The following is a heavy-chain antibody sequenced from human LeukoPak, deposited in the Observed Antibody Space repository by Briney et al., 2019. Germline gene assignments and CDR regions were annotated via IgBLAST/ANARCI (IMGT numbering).Heavy chain of an antibody. Sequence: SETLSLTCTVSGGPISGSSYYLGWIRQTPGKGLEWIGTIYYSGSTYYSPSLKSRVTISVDTSKSRFSLKLSSVTAADTAVYYCRLQLNYDYWGQGTLVTVSS. CDR3: RLQLNYDY. CDR2: IYYSGST. D-gene: IGHD5-12*01. J-gene: IGHJ4*02. V-gene: IGHV4-39*01. CDR1: GGPISGSSYY.